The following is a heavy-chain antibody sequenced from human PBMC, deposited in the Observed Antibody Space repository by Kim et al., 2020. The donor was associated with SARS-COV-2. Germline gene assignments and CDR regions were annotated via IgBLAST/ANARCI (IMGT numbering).Heavy chain of an antibody. J-gene: IGHJ2*01. CDR3: ARDLPGRNYDFWSGYSGNWYFDL. CDR1: GGSVSSGSYY. CDR2: IYYSGST. V-gene: IGHV4-61*01. D-gene: IGHD3-3*01. Sequence: SETLSLTCTVSGGSVSSGSYYWSWIRQPPGKGLEWIGYIYYSGSTNYNPSLKSRVTISVDTSKNQFSLKLSSVTAADTAVYYCARDLPGRNYDFWSGYSGNWYFDLWGRGTLVTVSS.